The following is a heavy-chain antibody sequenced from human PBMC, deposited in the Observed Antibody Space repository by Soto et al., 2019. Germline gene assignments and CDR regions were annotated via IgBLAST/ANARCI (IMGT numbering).Heavy chain of an antibody. Sequence: ASVKVSCKASGYTFTSYGISWVLQAPGQGLEWMGWISAYNGNTNYAQKLQGRVTMTTDTSTSTAYMELRSLRSDDTAVYYCARWGKIAAAGTGYYYYYGMDVWGQGTTVTVSS. CDR1: GYTFTSYG. CDR2: ISAYNGNT. D-gene: IGHD6-13*01. CDR3: ARWGKIAAAGTGYYYYYGMDV. V-gene: IGHV1-18*01. J-gene: IGHJ6*02.